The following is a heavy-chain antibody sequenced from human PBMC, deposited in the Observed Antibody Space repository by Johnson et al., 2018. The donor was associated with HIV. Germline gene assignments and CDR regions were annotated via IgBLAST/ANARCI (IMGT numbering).Heavy chain of an antibody. CDR2: VNPNGDST. CDR1: QFIFSNYY. D-gene: IGHD4-17*01. CDR3: ALTDYGDYPQRVPDAFDI. V-gene: IGHV3-25*03. J-gene: IGHJ3*02. Sequence: VQLVESGGGLAKPAWSPRLSCAASQFIFSNYYMNCVRQAPGNGLELVGQVNPNGDSTYLIDSGKDRFNTSRDNAKNTLHLQMNSLRAEDTAMYYCALTDYGDYPQRVPDAFDIWGQGTMVTVSS.